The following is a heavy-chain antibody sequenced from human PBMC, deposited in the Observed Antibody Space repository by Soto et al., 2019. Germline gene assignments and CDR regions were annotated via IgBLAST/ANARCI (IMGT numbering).Heavy chain of an antibody. D-gene: IGHD1-7*01. Sequence: EVQLLESGGGLVQPGGSLRLSCAASGFTFSSQAMSWVREAPGKGLEWVSAISGSGGSTYYADSVKGRFTISRDNSKNTLNLQMNSLRAEDTAVYYCAKEGGNYGGGYFDYWGQGTLVTVSS. CDR3: AKEGGNYGGGYFDY. J-gene: IGHJ4*02. CDR1: GFTFSSQA. V-gene: IGHV3-23*01. CDR2: ISGSGGST.